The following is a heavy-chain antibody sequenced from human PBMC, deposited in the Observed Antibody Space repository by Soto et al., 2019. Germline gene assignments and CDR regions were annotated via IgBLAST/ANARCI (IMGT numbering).Heavy chain of an antibody. V-gene: IGHV4-30-2*01. CDR1: GGSIISAGYS. J-gene: IGHJ4*02. D-gene: IGHD2-15*01. Sequence: SETLSLTSAVSGGSIISAGYSWSWIRQPPGKGLEWIGYIYSGTTHYNPSLESRVTIAMDRSKNQVSLSLKSVTAADTAVYYCAREDSGAFFDFWGQGTLVTVSS. CDR3: AREDSGAFFDF. CDR2: IYSGTT.